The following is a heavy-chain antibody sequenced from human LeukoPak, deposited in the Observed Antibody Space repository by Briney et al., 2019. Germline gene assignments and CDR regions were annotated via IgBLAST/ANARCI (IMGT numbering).Heavy chain of an antibody. J-gene: IGHJ5*02. CDR3: ARVSRGCSGGSCYVWFDP. CDR1: GYTFTSYD. D-gene: IGHD2-15*01. Sequence: ASVTVSCKASGYTFTSYDINWVRQAPGQGLEWMGWMNPNSGNTGYAQKFQGRVTMTRNTSISTAYMELSSLRSEDTAVYYCARVSRGCSGGSCYVWFDPWGQGTLVTVSS. CDR2: MNPNSGNT. V-gene: IGHV1-8*01.